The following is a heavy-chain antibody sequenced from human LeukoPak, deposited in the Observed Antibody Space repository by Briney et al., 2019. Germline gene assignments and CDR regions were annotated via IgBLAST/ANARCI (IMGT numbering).Heavy chain of an antibody. CDR1: GFTFSSYA. CDR2: ISYDGSNK. D-gene: IGHD5-18*01. Sequence: PGRSLRLSCAASGFTFSSYAMHWVRQAPGKGLEWVAVISYDGSNKYYADSVKGRFTISRDNSKNTLYLQMNSLRAEDTAVYYCARDEVDTAMVGYYYDGMDVWGQGTTVTVSS. V-gene: IGHV3-30-3*01. J-gene: IGHJ6*02. CDR3: ARDEVDTAMVGYYYDGMDV.